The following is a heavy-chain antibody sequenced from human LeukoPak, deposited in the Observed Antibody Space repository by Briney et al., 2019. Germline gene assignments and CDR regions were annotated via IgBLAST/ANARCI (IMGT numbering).Heavy chain of an antibody. CDR1: GYTFTDYY. CDR3: ARAVNYYYMDV. CDR2: INPGSGDT. Sequence: GASVKASCKASGYTFTDYYLHWVRQAPGQGPEWVGWINPGSGDTNYAQKFQGRVTMTRDTSISTAYMELSRLTSDDTAVYYCARAVNYYYMDVWGEGTAVTVSS. V-gene: IGHV1-2*02. J-gene: IGHJ6*03.